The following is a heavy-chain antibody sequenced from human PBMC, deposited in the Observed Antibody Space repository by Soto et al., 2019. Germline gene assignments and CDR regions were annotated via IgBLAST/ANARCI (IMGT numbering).Heavy chain of an antibody. CDR3: ARHKGEGPITMIVN. D-gene: IGHD3-22*01. Sequence: PSETLSLTCTVSGGSISSYYWSWIRQPPGKGLEWIGYIYYSGSTNYNPSLKSRVTISVDTSKNQFSLKLSSVTAADTAVYYCARHKGEGPITMIVNWGQGTLVTVSS. J-gene: IGHJ4*02. CDR1: GGSISSYY. CDR2: IYYSGST. V-gene: IGHV4-59*08.